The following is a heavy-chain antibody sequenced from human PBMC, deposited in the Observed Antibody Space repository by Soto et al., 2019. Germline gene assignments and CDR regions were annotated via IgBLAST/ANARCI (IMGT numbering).Heavy chain of an antibody. CDR3: AVVVAATRNDAFDI. D-gene: IGHD2-15*01. V-gene: IGHV4-34*01. CDR2: INHSGST. CDR1: GGSFSGYY. J-gene: IGHJ3*02. Sequence: QVQLQQWGAGLLKPSETLSLTCAVYGGSFSGYYWSWIRQPPGKGLEWIGEINHSGSTNYNPSLKSRVTISVDTSRNQFSLKLSSVTAADTAVYYCAVVVAATRNDAFDIWGQGTMVTVSS.